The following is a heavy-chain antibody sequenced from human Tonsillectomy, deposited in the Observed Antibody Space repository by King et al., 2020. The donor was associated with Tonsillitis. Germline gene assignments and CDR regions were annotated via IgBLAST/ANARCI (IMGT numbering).Heavy chain of an antibody. CDR2: ILLTTI. V-gene: IGHV3-48*01. CDR3: ARDYSWSFDM. CDR1: GFTFSDYS. J-gene: IGHJ3*02. Sequence: VQLVESGGVLIQPGGSLRLSCVATGFTFSDYSLNWVRQVPGKVLEWRSYILLTTISYPDSVKGRFTISRDNVKNSLYLQMNSLRAEDTAVYYCARDYSWSFDMWGQGTMVTVSS. D-gene: IGHD1-26*01.